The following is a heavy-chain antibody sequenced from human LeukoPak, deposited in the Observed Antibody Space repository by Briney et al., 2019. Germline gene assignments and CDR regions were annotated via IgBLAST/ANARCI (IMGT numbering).Heavy chain of an antibody. V-gene: IGHV1-18*01. CDR1: GYTFTSYG. CDR2: ISAYNGNT. D-gene: IGHD3-16*01. J-gene: IGHJ5*02. Sequence: GASVKVSCKASGYTFTSYGISWVRQAPGQGLEWMGWISAYNGNTNYAQKLQGRVTMTTDTSTSTAYMELRSLRSDDTAVYYCARDYPVAGGEDCFDPWGQGTLVTVSS. CDR3: ARDYPVAGGEDCFDP.